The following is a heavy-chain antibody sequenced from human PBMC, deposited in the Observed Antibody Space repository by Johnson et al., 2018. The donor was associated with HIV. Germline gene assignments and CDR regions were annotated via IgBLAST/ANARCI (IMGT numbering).Heavy chain of an antibody. V-gene: IGHV3-30-3*02. CDR2: ISYDGSNK. J-gene: IGHJ3*01. D-gene: IGHD3-10*01. CDR3: AKTRMGGILDAFDL. CDR1: GITFSSYA. Sequence: QVQLVESGGGLVKPGGSLRLSCAASGITFSSYAMHWVRQAPGKGLEWVAVISYDGSNKYYADSVKGRFTLSRDNSKNTLDLQMNSLTIEDTAVFYCAKTRMGGILDAFDLWGQGTMVIVS.